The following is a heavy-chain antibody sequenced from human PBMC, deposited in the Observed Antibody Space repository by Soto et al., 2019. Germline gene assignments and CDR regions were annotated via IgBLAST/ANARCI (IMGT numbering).Heavy chain of an antibody. CDR1: GDSIGRFY. CDR3: ARDLSGTGLDI. J-gene: IGHJ6*01. Sequence: QLQLHESGPGLVKPSETLSLTCNVSGDSIGRFYWSWIRQSAGKGLEWIGRVYSTGGVTYNTALKGRVTIPLDRPNNHVSLEMNSVTAADTAVYFCARDLSGTGLDIWGRGTRVSVSS. D-gene: IGHD1-26*01. CDR2: VYSTGGV. V-gene: IGHV4-4*07.